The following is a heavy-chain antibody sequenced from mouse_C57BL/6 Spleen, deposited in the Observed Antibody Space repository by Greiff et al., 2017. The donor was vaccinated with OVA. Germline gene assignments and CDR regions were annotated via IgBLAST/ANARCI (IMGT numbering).Heavy chain of an antibody. CDR1: GYTFTEYT. D-gene: IGHD3-2*02. Sequence: VMLVESGAELVKPGASVKLSCKASGYTFTEYTIHWVKPRSGQGLEWIGWFYPGSGSIKYNDKFKDTATLTADKSSSTVYMELSRLTSEDSAVYFCARHGNSSGLHFFAYWGQGTLVTVSA. V-gene: IGHV1-62-2*01. CDR3: ARHGNSSGLHFFAY. CDR2: FYPGSGSI. J-gene: IGHJ3*01.